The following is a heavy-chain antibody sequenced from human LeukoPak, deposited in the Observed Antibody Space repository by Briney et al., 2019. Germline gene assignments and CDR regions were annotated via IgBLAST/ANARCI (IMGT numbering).Heavy chain of an antibody. J-gene: IGHJ4*02. D-gene: IGHD6-19*01. Sequence: GGSLRLSCAASGFTFSDYWMHWVRQAPGKGLVWVSRISSDGSRVTYADSVKGRFTISRDNSKNTLYLQMNSLRAEDTAVYYCARDVGSGWYYFDYWGQGTLVTVSS. CDR3: ARDVGSGWYYFDY. CDR2: ISSDGSRV. CDR1: GFTFSDYW. V-gene: IGHV3-74*01.